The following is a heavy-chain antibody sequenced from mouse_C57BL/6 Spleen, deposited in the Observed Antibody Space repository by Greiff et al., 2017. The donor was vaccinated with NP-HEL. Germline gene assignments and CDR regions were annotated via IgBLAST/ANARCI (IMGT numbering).Heavy chain of an antibody. CDR2: ISGGGGNT. CDR1: GFTFSSYT. J-gene: IGHJ2*01. V-gene: IGHV5-9*01. CDR3: ARQSGSSYGY. Sequence: EVQLVESGGGLVKPGGSLKLSCAASGFTFSSYTMSWVRQTPEKRLEWVATISGGGGNTYYPDSVKGRFTISRDNAKSTLYLQMSSLRSEDTALYYCARQSGSSYGYRGQGTTLTVSS. D-gene: IGHD1-1*01.